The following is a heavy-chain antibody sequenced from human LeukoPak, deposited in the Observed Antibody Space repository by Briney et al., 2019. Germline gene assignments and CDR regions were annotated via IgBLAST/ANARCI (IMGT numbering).Heavy chain of an antibody. J-gene: IGHJ3*02. V-gene: IGHV3-74*01. CDR3: ARDRRFLEWFPDAFDI. Sequence: PGGSLRLSCAASGFTFSSYWMHWVRQAPGKGLVWVSRINTDGSSTSYADSVKGRFTISRDNAKNTLYLQMNSLRAEDTAVYYCARDRRFLEWFPDAFDIWGQGTMVTVSS. CDR1: GFTFSSYW. CDR2: INTDGSST. D-gene: IGHD3-3*01.